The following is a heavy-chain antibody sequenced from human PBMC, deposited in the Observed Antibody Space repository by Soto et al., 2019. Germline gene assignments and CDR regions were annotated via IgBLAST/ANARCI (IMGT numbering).Heavy chain of an antibody. CDR2: IYSGGST. CDR3: ARAQWLVHFDY. J-gene: IGHJ4*02. V-gene: IGHV3-53*01. CDR1: GFTVISNY. D-gene: IGHD6-19*01. Sequence: PGGSLRLSCAASGFTVISNYMSWGRQAPGKGLEWVSVIYSGGSTYYADSVKGRFTISRDNSKNTLYLQMNSLRAEDTAVYYCARAQWLVHFDYWGQGTLVTVSS.